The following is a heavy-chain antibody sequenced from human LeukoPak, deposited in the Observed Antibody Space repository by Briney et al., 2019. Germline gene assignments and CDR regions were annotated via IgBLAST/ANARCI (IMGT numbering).Heavy chain of an antibody. CDR3: AREAHYYDSSGYFDY. J-gene: IGHJ4*02. CDR2: IYSGGST. V-gene: IGHV3-53*01. CDR1: GFTVSSNY. D-gene: IGHD3-22*01. Sequence: GGSLRLSCAASGFTVSSNYMSWVRQAPGKGLEWVSVIYSGGSTYYADSVKGRFTISRDNSKNTLYLQMNSLRAEDTAVHYCAREAHYYDSSGYFDYWGQGTLVTVSS.